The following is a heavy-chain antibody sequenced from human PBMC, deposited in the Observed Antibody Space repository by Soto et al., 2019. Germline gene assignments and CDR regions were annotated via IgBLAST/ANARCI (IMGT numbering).Heavy chain of an antibody. Sequence: QVQLQESGPGLVKPSGTLSLTCAVSGGSISSGDWCWSWVRQSPGKGLEWIGEIYSGGSTTYHPSXXXXXXXXXXXXXXXXXXXXXXXXXXXXXVYYCARRGCDSIFGSLDYWGQGTLVTVSS. V-gene: IGHV4-4*02. J-gene: IGHJ4*02. CDR1: GGSISSGDW. D-gene: IGHD2-21*02. CDR2: IYSGGST. CDR3: ARRGCDSIFGSLDY.